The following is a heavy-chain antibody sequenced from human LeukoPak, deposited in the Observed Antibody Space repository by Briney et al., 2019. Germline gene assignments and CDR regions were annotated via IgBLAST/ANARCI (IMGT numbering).Heavy chain of an antibody. Sequence: ASVKVSCKASGYTFTGYYIHWVRHAPGQGLEWMGWINPNSGGTNYAQKFQGRVTMTRDTSISTAYMELSRLRSDDTAVYYCARGVALSSTLVEYFQHWGQGTLVTVSS. CDR3: ARGVALSSTLVEYFQH. V-gene: IGHV1-2*02. CDR2: INPNSGGT. D-gene: IGHD5-12*01. CDR1: GYTFTGYY. J-gene: IGHJ1*01.